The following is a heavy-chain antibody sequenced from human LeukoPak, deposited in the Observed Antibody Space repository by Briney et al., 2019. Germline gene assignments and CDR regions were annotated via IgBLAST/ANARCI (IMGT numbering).Heavy chain of an antibody. Sequence: SVKVSCKASGCTFSSYAISWLRQAPGQGLEWMGRIIPILGIVNYAQKFQGRVTITADKSTSTAYMELSSLRSEDTAVYYCARDGEYSSGWYGGNYFDYWGQGTLVTVSS. CDR3: ARDGEYSSGWYGGNYFDY. CDR2: IIPILGIV. D-gene: IGHD6-19*01. V-gene: IGHV1-69*04. J-gene: IGHJ4*02. CDR1: GCTFSSYA.